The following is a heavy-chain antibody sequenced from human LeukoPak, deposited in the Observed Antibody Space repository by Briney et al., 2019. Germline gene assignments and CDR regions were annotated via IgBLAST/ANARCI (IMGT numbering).Heavy chain of an antibody. Sequence: GGSLRLSCAAFGFTVSSNYMSWVRQAPGKGLEWVSVIYSGGSTYYADSVKGRFTISRDNSKNTLYLQMNSLRAEDTAVYYCASGSYYNDAFVIWGQGTMVTVSS. CDR2: IYSGGST. J-gene: IGHJ3*02. D-gene: IGHD3-10*01. CDR3: ASGSYYNDAFVI. CDR1: GFTVSSNY. V-gene: IGHV3-66*01.